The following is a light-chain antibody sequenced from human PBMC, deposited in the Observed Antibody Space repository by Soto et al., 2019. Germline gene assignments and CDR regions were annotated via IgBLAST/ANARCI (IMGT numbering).Light chain of an antibody. V-gene: IGKV3-20*01. Sequence: EIVLTQSPATLSLSPGERATLSCRASQTVGRNYLAWYQQKPGQAPRLLIYDASSRATVIPDKFSGSGSGTDFTLTISRVEPEDFAVYYCQQYATSPLTFGGGTKVETK. CDR1: QTVGRNY. CDR3: QQYATSPLT. CDR2: DAS. J-gene: IGKJ4*01.